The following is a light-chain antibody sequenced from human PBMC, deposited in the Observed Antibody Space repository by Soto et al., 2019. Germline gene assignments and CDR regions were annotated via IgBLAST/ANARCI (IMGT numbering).Light chain of an antibody. V-gene: IGKV3-15*01. CDR3: QQYNNWPRT. Sequence: MTQSPSTLSGSVGDRVTITCRASQSVSSNLAWYQQKPGQAPRLLIYAASTRATGIPARFRGSGSGTEFTLTISSLQSEDFAVYSCQQYNNWPRTFGQGTKVEIK. CDR1: QSVSSN. J-gene: IGKJ1*01. CDR2: AAS.